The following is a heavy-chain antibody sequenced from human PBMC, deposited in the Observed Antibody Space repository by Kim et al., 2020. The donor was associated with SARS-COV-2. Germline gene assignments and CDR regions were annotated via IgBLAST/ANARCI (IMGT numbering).Heavy chain of an antibody. CDR1: GYAFTSYY. J-gene: IGHJ4*02. V-gene: IGHV1-46*01. D-gene: IGHD6-13*01. Sequence: ASVKVSCKASGYAFTSYYMHWVRQAPGQGLEWMGIINPSGGSTSYAQKFQGRVTMTRDTSTSTVYMELSSLRSEDTAVYYCAREGQIAAAGTENDYWGQGTLVTVSS. CDR3: AREGQIAAAGTENDY. CDR2: INPSGGST.